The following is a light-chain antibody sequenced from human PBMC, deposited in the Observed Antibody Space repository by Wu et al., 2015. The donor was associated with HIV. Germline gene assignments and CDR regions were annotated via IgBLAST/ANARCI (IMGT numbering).Light chain of an antibody. V-gene: IGKV3-20*01. J-gene: IGKJ1*01. Sequence: EIVLTQSPDTLSLSPGERATLSCRASQSVSRNYLAWYQQKPGQAPRLLIYGASSRATGIPDRFSGSGSGTDFTLAISRLEPEDIAVYYCQQYGSSPRTFGQGTKVEIK. CDR1: QSVSRNY. CDR3: QQYGSSPRT. CDR2: GAS.